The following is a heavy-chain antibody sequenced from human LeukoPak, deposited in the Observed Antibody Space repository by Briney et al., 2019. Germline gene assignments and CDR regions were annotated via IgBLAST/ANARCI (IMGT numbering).Heavy chain of an antibody. CDR3: ARDDYGDYDFGY. Sequence: GGSLRLSCAASGFTFSSYSMNWVRQAPGKGLEWVSSISSSSSYIYYADSVKGRFTISRDNAKNSLYLQMNGLRAEDTAVYYCARDDYGDYDFGYWGRGTLVTVSS. V-gene: IGHV3-21*01. CDR1: GFTFSSYS. J-gene: IGHJ4*02. D-gene: IGHD4-17*01. CDR2: ISSSSSYI.